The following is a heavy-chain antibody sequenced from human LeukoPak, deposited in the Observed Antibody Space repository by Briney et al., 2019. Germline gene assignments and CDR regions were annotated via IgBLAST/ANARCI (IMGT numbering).Heavy chain of an antibody. CDR3: ARVGGSGWPLDY. Sequence: PGGSLRLSCAASGFTFRSYGMHWVRQAPGKGLEWVAFIRYDGSDKYYADSVKGRFTISRDNSANTLSLQTNGLSTEDTAVYYCARVGGSGWPLDYWGQGTLVTASS. D-gene: IGHD6-19*01. CDR1: GFTFRSYG. CDR2: IRYDGSDK. J-gene: IGHJ4*02. V-gene: IGHV3-30*02.